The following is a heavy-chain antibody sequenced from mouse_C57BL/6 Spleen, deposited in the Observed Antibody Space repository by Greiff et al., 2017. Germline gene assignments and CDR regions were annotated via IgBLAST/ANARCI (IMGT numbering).Heavy chain of an antibody. V-gene: IGHV1-55*01. CDR1: GYTFTSYW. CDR3: ARRLYDYDDGYYFDY. Sequence: QVQLQQSGAELVKPGASVKMSCKASGYTFTSYWITWVKQRPGQGLEWIGDIYPGSGSTNYNEKFKSKATLTVDTSSSTAYMQISSLTSEGSAVYYSARRLYDYDDGYYFDYWGQGTTLTVSS. CDR2: IYPGSGST. J-gene: IGHJ2*01. D-gene: IGHD2-4*01.